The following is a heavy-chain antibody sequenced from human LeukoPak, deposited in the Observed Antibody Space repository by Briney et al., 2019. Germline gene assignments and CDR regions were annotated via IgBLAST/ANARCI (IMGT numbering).Heavy chain of an antibody. CDR2: INNDGSST. D-gene: IGHD6-25*01. V-gene: IGHV3-74*01. CDR1: GFTFSSYW. CDR3: ARDFPVASDGAFDI. J-gene: IGHJ3*02. Sequence: GGSLRLSCAASGFTFSSYWMHWVRQAPGRGLVWVSRINNDGSSTSYADSVKGRFTISRDNAKNTLYLQMNSLRAEDTAVYYCARDFPVASDGAFDIWGQGTMVTVSS.